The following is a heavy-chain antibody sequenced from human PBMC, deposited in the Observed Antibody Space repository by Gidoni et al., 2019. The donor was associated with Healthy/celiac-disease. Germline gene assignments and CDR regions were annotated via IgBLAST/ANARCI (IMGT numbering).Heavy chain of an antibody. V-gene: IGHV3-23*01. CDR2: ISGSGGST. D-gene: IGHD3-22*01. CDR1: GFTFSSYA. J-gene: IGHJ4*02. CDR3: AKAPYDSSGYRVDY. Sequence: EVQLLESGGGLVQPGGSLSLSCAASGFTFSSYAMSWVRQAPGKGLEWVSVISGSGGSTYYADSVKGRFTISRDNSKNTLYLQMNSLRAEDTAVYYCAKAPYDSSGYRVDYWGQGTLVTVSS.